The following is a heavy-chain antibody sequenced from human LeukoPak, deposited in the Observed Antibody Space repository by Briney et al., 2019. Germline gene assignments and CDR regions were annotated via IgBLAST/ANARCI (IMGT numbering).Heavy chain of an antibody. CDR1: GYTFTGYY. CDR2: INPNSGGT. CDR3: ARAGAVVPAGPYYYYMDV. Sequence: ASVKVSCKASGYTFTGYYMHWVRQAPGQGLEWMGWINPNSGGTNYAQKFQGRVTMTRDTSISTAYMELSRLRSDDTAVYYCARAGAVVPAGPYYYYMDVWGKGTTVTVSS. V-gene: IGHV1-2*02. J-gene: IGHJ6*03. D-gene: IGHD2-2*01.